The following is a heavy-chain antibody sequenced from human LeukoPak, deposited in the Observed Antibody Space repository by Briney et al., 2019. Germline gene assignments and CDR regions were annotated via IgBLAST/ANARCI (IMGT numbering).Heavy chain of an antibody. CDR1: GFTFSSYG. Sequence: PGRSLRLSCAASGFTFSSYGMHWVRQAPGKGLEWVAVISYDGSNEYYADSVKGRFTISRDNSKNTLYLQMNSLRAEDTAVYYCAKVGASGSLFDYWGQGTLVTVSS. D-gene: IGHD1-26*01. CDR2: ISYDGSNE. J-gene: IGHJ4*02. CDR3: AKVGASGSLFDY. V-gene: IGHV3-30*18.